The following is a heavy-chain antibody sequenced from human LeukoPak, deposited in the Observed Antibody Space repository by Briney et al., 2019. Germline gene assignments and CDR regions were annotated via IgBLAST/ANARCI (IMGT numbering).Heavy chain of an antibody. CDR3: ARGGSRSSSWFDP. CDR1: GFTFSNYS. V-gene: IGHV3-21*01. CDR2: ISSSSSYI. D-gene: IGHD6-6*01. J-gene: IGHJ5*02. Sequence: PGGSLRLSCAASGFTFSNYSMNWVRQAPGKGLEWVSSISSSSSYIYYADSVKGRFTIARDNAKNSLYLQMNSLRAEDTAVYYCARGGSRSSSWFDPWGQGTLVTFSS.